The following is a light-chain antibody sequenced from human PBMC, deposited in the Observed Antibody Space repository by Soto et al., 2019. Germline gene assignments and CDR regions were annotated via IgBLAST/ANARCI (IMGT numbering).Light chain of an antibody. Sequence: IVMAQYPATLSVTPVERATLSCRARQSGSSNLAWYQQKPGQAPRLLIYGASTRATGIPARFSGSGSGTKFTLTISSLQSEDFAVYYCQQYNNWPHITFGQGTRLEIK. CDR2: GAS. V-gene: IGKV3-15*01. J-gene: IGKJ5*01. CDR1: QSGSSN. CDR3: QQYNNWPHIT.